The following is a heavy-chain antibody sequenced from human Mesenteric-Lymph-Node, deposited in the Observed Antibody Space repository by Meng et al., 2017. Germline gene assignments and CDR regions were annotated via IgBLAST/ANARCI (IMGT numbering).Heavy chain of an antibody. J-gene: IGHJ4*02. CDR3: LREGSGSGSYFPYYFDS. D-gene: IGHD3-10*01. Sequence: SETLSLTCTVSGGSVSSGSYYWSWIRQPPGKGLEWIGYIYYSGSTNYNPSLKSRVTISVDTSKNLFSLSLSSVTAADTAVYYYLREGSGSGSYFPYYFDSWGQGTLVTVSS. CDR1: GGSVSSGSYY. V-gene: IGHV4-61*01. CDR2: IYYSGST.